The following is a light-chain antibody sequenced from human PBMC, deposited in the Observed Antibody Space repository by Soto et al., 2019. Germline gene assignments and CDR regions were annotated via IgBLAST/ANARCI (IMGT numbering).Light chain of an antibody. CDR2: EVS. CDR1: SSRNNY. Sequence: QSVLTQPASVSGSPGQSITISCTGASSRNNYVSWYQHHPGKAPKLMIYEVSYRPSGVSNRFSGSKSGNTASLTISGLQAEDEADYYCSSATTTSWVFGTGTKLTVL. CDR3: SSATTTSWV. V-gene: IGLV2-14*01. J-gene: IGLJ1*01.